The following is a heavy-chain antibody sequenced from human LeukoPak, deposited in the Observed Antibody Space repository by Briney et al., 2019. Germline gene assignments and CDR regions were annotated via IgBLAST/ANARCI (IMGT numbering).Heavy chain of an antibody. J-gene: IGHJ6*02. D-gene: IGHD3-10*01. CDR1: GYTFTGYY. V-gene: IGHV1-46*01. CDR3: ARVLSAWFGDQTPFFYYYYGMDV. CDR2: INPSGGST. Sequence: EASVKVSCKASGYTFTGYYMHWVRQAPGQGLEWMGIINPSGGSTSYAQKFQGRVTMTRDTSTSTVYMELSSLRSEDTAVYYCARVLSAWFGDQTPFFYYYYGMDVWGQGTTVAVSS.